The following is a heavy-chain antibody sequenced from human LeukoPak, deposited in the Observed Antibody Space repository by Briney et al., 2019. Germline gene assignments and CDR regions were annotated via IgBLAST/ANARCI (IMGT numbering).Heavy chain of an antibody. CDR3: AREILGGLRDY. CDR1: GGSISSSNDC. D-gene: IGHD5/OR15-5a*01. J-gene: IGHJ4*02. V-gene: IGHV4-39*02. Sequence: PSETLSLTCTVSGGSISSSNDCWDWIRQPPGKGLEWIGKIYYSGSTYYNPSLKSRVTISEDTSKNQFSLKLSSVTAADTAVYFCAREILGGLRDYWGQGALVTVSS. CDR2: IYYSGST.